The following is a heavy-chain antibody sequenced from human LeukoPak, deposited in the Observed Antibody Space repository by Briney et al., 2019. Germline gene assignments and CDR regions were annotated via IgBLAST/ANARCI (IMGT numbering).Heavy chain of an antibody. D-gene: IGHD4-17*01. CDR2: IYSGGST. CDR1: GFTFSSNY. Sequence: GGSLRLSCAASGFTFSSNYMSWVRQAPGKGLEWVSVIYSGGSTYYADSVKGRFTISRDNSKNTLYLQMNSLRAEDTAVYYCARSPPHYGDYTFDYWGRGTLVTVSS. V-gene: IGHV3-53*01. CDR3: ARSPPHYGDYTFDY. J-gene: IGHJ4*02.